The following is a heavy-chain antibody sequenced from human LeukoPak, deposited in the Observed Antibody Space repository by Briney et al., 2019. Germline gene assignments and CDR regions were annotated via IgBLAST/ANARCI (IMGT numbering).Heavy chain of an antibody. CDR3: ARDTKSDYGDYGAFDI. V-gene: IGHV3-21*01. CDR1: GFTFSSYN. D-gene: IGHD4-17*01. J-gene: IGHJ3*02. CDR2: IGSRTSYI. Sequence: SGGSLRLSCAASGFTFSSYNMNWVRQAPGKGLEWVSSIGSRTSYIYLADSMKGRFTISRDDAKNSLFLQMNSLRAEDTAVYYCARDTKSDYGDYGAFDIWGQGTRVTVSS.